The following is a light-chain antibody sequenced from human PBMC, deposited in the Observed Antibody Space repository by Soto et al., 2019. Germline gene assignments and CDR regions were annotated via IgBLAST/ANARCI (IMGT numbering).Light chain of an antibody. CDR3: GSYTTGSTRA. CDR1: SSVVGFYNY. Sequence: TALTKPESVSGSPGQSIDTSFTGSSSVVGFYNYISRYQQRPGKVPKRFIYEVTNRRSGVSNRCSGSESVNTASLTISGLQAEDDSDYYCGSYTTGSTRAFGTGTKFIVL. CDR2: EVT. J-gene: IGLJ1*01. V-gene: IGLV2-14*01.